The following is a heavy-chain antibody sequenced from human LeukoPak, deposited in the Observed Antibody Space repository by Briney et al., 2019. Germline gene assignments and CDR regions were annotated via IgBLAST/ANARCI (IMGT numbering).Heavy chain of an antibody. D-gene: IGHD6-19*01. CDR1: GGSISSYY. V-gene: IGHV4-59*01. CDR2: IYSSGST. Sequence: PSETLSLTCTVSGGSISSYYWGWIRQPPGKGLEWIGYIYSSGSTNYNPSLKSRVTISVDTSKNQFSLKLSSVTAADTAVYYCARGGSGWLSFDYWGQGTLVTVSS. J-gene: IGHJ4*02. CDR3: ARGGSGWLSFDY.